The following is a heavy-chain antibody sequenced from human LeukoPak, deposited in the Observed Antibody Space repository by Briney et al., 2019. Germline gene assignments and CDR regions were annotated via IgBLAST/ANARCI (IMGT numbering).Heavy chain of an antibody. J-gene: IGHJ6*03. CDR3: AGGGWFGELVRRFGYYYYYMAV. D-gene: IGHD3-10*01. V-gene: IGHV3-74*01. CDR1: GFTFSSYW. CDR2: INSDGSST. Sequence: PGGSLRLSCAASGFTFSSYWMHWVRQAPGKGLVWVSRINSDGSSTSYADSVKGRFTISRDNAKNTLYLQMNSLRAEDTAVYYCAGGGWFGELVRRFGYYYYYMAVWGKGTRVTVSS.